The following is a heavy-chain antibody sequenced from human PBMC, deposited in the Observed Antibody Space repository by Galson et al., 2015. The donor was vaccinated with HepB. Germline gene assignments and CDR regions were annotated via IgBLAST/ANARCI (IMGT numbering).Heavy chain of an antibody. CDR2: ISGGSRDL. Sequence: SLRLSCAASGFSFISYTINWVRQAPGKGLEWVSSISGGSRDLVYADSVKGRFTISRDNAENSLYLQMNSLRAEDTAVYYCAIGGTCHADYWGQGTLVTVSS. D-gene: IGHD1-26*01. J-gene: IGHJ4*02. CDR3: AIGGTCHADY. V-gene: IGHV3-21*06. CDR1: GFSFISYT.